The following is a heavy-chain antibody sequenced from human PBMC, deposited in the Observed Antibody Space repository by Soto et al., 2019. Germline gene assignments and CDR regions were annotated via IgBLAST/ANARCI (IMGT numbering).Heavy chain of an antibody. D-gene: IGHD2-21*01. J-gene: IGHJ3*02. CDR3: AKGLHAYCGGDGYTTYAFAI. CDR2: ISDDGSNT. Sequence: PGGSLRLSCAASGFTFSSSWMHWVLQAPGKGLVWVSGISDDGSNTNYADSVKGRFTISRDNSKNTLYLQMNSLRAEDTAVYYCAKGLHAYCGGDGYTTYAFAIWGQGTMVTVSS. V-gene: IGHV3-74*01. CDR1: GFTFSSSW.